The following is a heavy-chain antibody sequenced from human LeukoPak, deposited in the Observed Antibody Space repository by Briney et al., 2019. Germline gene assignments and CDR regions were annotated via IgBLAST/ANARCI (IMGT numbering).Heavy chain of an antibody. CDR2: IKQDGSEK. V-gene: IGHV3-7*01. CDR1: GFTFSSYW. J-gene: IGHJ3*02. CDR3: ARGAPWPRGPSDAFDI. Sequence: PEGSLRLSCAASGFTFSSYWMSWVREAPGKGLEWVANIKQDGSEKYYVDSVKGRFTISRDNAKNSLYLQMNSLRAEDTAVYYCARGAPWPRGPSDAFDIWGQGTMVTVSS.